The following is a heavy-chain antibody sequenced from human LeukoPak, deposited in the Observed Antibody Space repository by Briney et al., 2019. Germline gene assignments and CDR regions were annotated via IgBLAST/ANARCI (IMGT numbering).Heavy chain of an antibody. V-gene: IGHV3-66*01. D-gene: IGHD5-18*01. Sequence: PGGSLRLSCAGSGFIVSSNYMSWVRQAAGKGLEWVSVIYGSSRTYYADSVKGRFTISRDNSKNTVYLQMDSLRAEDTAVYYCARDRADGYNYGGYFDNWGQGTLVTVSS. CDR2: IYGSSRT. CDR3: ARDRADGYNYGGYFDN. CDR1: GFIVSSNY. J-gene: IGHJ4*02.